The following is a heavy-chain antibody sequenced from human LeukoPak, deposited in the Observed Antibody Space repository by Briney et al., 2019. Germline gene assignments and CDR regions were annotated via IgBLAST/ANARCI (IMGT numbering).Heavy chain of an antibody. J-gene: IGHJ4*02. Sequence: KPSETLSLTCTVSGDSISSGNFYWGWIRQPPGKELQWIGSIYYNGITHYNPSLESRVTISADTSTNEFSLKLRSVTAADTAMYYCARDHGDFVQHGWGQGTLVTVSS. CDR2: IYYNGIT. CDR1: GDSISSGNFY. V-gene: IGHV4-39*01. CDR3: ARDHGDFVQHG. D-gene: IGHD4-17*01.